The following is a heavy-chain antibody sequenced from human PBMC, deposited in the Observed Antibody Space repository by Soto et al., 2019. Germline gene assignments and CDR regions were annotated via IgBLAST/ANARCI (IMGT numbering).Heavy chain of an antibody. CDR2: ISGSGGST. V-gene: IGHV3-23*01. J-gene: IGHJ4*02. CDR3: AKVGLSDYDYVWGSYRYSYFDY. CDR1: GFTFSSYA. D-gene: IGHD3-16*02. Sequence: GGSLRLSCAASGFTFSSYAMSWVRQAPGKGLEWVSAISGSGGSTYYADSVKGRFTISRDNSKNTLYLQMNSLRAEDTAVYYCAKVGLSDYDYVWGSYRYSYFDYWGQGTLVTVSS.